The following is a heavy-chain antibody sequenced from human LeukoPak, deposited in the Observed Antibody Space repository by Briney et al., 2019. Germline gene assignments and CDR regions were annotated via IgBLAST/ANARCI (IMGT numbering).Heavy chain of an antibody. V-gene: IGHV4-59*01. D-gene: IGHD6-13*01. CDR3: ARGFLGIAFHFDL. J-gene: IGHJ2*01. CDR1: GFTFSDYY. Sequence: GSLRLSCAASGFTFSDYYMSWIRQAPGKGLEWIGYIYYSGSTNYNPSLKSRVTISVDTSKNQFSLKLSSVTAADTAVYYCARGFLGIAFHFDLWGRGTLVTVSS. CDR2: IYYSGST.